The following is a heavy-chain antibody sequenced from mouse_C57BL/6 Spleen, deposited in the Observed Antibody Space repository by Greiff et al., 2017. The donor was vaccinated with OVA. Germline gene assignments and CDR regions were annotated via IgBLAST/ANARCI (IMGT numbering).Heavy chain of an antibody. J-gene: IGHJ4*01. V-gene: IGHV7-3*01. CDR1: GFTFTDYY. Sequence: EVKLQESGGGLVQPGGSLSLSCAASGFTFTDYYMSWVRQPPGKALEWLGFIRNKANGYTTEDSASVKGRFTISSDNSQSILYLQMNALRAEDSATYYCARYLYYDYDDAMDYWGQGTSVTVSS. D-gene: IGHD2-4*01. CDR2: IRNKANGYTT. CDR3: ARYLYYDYDDAMDY.